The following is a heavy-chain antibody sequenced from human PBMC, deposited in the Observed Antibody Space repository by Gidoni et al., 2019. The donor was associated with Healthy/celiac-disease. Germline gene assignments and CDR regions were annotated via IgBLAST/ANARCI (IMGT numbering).Heavy chain of an antibody. V-gene: IGHV4-39*01. Sequence: DGLEWIGSIYYSGSTYYNPSLKSRVTISVDTSKNQFSLKLSSVTAADTAVYYCARRLSREGWYFDLWGRGTLVTVSS. D-gene: IGHD1-26*01. J-gene: IGHJ2*01. CDR2: IYYSGST. CDR3: ARRLSREGWYFDL.